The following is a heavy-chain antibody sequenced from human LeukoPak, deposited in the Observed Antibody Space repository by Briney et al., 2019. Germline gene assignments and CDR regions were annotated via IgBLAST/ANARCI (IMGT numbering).Heavy chain of an antibody. CDR2: ISSNGGST. CDR1: GFTFSSYA. J-gene: IGHJ4*02. Sequence: GGSLRLSCAASGFTFSSYAMHWVRQAPGKGLEYVSAISSNGGSTYYANSVKGRFTISRDNSKNTLYLQMGSLRAEDMAVYYCARAPKWLVGDEGFDYWGQGTLVTVSS. D-gene: IGHD6-19*01. CDR3: ARAPKWLVGDEGFDY. V-gene: IGHV3-64*01.